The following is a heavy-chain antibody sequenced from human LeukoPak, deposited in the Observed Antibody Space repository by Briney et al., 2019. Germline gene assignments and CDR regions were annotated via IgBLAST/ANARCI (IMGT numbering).Heavy chain of an antibody. CDR2: IYWDDDK. CDR1: GFSLNTGGVG. Sequence: SGPTLVKPTQTLTLTCTFSGFSLNTGGVGVGWIRQPPGKALEWLALIYWDDDKRYRPSLKSRLSITQGTSKNQVVLTMTNMDPVDTATYYCAHSDSSSWYAYWGQGTLVTVSS. D-gene: IGHD6-13*01. V-gene: IGHV2-5*02. J-gene: IGHJ4*02. CDR3: AHSDSSSWYAY.